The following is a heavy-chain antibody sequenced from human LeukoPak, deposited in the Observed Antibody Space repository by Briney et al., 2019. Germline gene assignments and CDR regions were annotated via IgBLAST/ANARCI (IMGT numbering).Heavy chain of an antibody. CDR3: ARVYYYDSSGYYYFDY. CDR2: IYHSGST. D-gene: IGHD3-22*01. J-gene: IGHJ4*02. Sequence: PSETLPLTCAVSGGSISSGGYSWSWIRQPPGKGLEWIGYIYHSGSTYYNPSLKSRVTISVDRSKNQLPLKLTSVTAADTAVYYCARVYYYDSSGYYYFDYWGQGTLVTVSS. CDR1: GGSISSGGYS. V-gene: IGHV4-30-2*01.